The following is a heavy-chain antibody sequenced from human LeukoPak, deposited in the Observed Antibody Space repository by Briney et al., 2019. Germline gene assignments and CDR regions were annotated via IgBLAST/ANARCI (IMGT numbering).Heavy chain of an antibody. CDR3: ARGYSSGWFGNNWFGP. J-gene: IGHJ5*02. CDR1: GGSIRSYY. V-gene: IGHV4-34*01. CDR2: INHRGST. D-gene: IGHD6-19*01. Sequence: SETLSLTCTVSGGSIRSYYWSWIRQSPGKGLEWIGEINHRGSTNYNPSLKRRVTISLDTSKNQFSLKLSSVTAADTAVYYCARGYSSGWFGNNWFGPWGRGILVTVSS.